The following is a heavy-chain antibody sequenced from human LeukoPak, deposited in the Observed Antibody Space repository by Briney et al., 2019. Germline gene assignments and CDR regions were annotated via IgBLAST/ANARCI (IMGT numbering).Heavy chain of an antibody. D-gene: IGHD3-22*01. V-gene: IGHV1-69*04. Sequence: SVKVSCTASGGTFSSYAFSWVRQAPGQGLEWMGRIIPVLGITNYAQRFQGRVTITADKSTITAYMELSSLRSEDTAVYYCAKEKVDYYDNSGYYAYWGQGTLVTVSS. CDR3: AKEKVDYYDNSGYYAY. CDR2: IIPVLGIT. J-gene: IGHJ4*02. CDR1: GGTFSSYA.